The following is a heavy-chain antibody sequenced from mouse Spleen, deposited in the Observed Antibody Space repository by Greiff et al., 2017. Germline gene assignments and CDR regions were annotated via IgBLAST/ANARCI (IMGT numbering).Heavy chain of an antibody. J-gene: IGHJ1*03. CDR3: ARHGSSYWYFDV. D-gene: IGHD1-1*01. CDR1: GFTFSDYG. CDR2: ISNLAYSI. V-gene: IGHV5-15*01. Sequence: DVHLVESGGGLVQPGGSLKLSCAASGFTFSDYGMAWVRQAPRKGPEWVAFISNLAYSIYYADTVTGRFTISRENAKNTLYLEMSSLRSEDTAMYYCARHGSSYWYFDVWGTGTTVTVSS.